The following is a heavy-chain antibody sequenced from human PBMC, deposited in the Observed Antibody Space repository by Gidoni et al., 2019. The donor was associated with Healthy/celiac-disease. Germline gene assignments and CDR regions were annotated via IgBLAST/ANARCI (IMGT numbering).Heavy chain of an antibody. J-gene: IGHJ4*02. V-gene: IGHV4-39*01. CDR3: ARASIAARQGTAYYFDY. CDR1: GGSIRSSSYY. CDR2: IYYSGST. D-gene: IGHD6-6*01. Sequence: QLQLQESGPGLVKPSETLSLTCTVSGGSIRSSSYYWGWIRQPPGKGLEWIGSIYYSGSTYYNPSLKSRVTISVDTSKNQFSLKLSSVTAADTAVYYCARASIAARQGTAYYFDYWGQGTLVTVSS.